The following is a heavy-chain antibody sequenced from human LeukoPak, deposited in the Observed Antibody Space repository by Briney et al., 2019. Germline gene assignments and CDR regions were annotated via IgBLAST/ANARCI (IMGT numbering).Heavy chain of an antibody. J-gene: IGHJ4*02. Sequence: ASVKVSCKASGYTFTSYGISWVRRAPGQGLEWMGWISAYNGNTNYAQKLQGRVTMTTDTSTSTAYMEPRSLRSDDTAVYYCAISTGTTGPFDYWGQGTLVTVSS. CDR1: GYTFTSYG. CDR3: AISTGTTGPFDY. D-gene: IGHD1-1*01. V-gene: IGHV1-18*01. CDR2: ISAYNGNT.